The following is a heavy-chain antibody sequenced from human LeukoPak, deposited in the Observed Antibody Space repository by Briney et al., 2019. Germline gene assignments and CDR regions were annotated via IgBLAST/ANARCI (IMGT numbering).Heavy chain of an antibody. V-gene: IGHV3-23*01. CDR1: GFTFSIYA. J-gene: IGHJ5*01. D-gene: IGHD3-22*01. Sequence: PGGSLRLSCAASGFTFSIYAMSWVRQAPGKGLEWVSSISGSGDLTYYAGSVKGRFTISRDNSKNTLYLQVNSLRAEDTAIYYCAKDRPNYYGNNGHYYRRDGDSWGQGTLVTVSS. CDR3: AKDRPNYYGNNGHYYRRDGDS. CDR2: ISGSGDLT.